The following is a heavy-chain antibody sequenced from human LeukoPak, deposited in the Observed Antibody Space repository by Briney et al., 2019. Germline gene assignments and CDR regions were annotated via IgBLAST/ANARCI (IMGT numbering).Heavy chain of an antibody. CDR1: GGSISSSSYF. Sequence: PETLSLTCTVSGGSISSSSYFWGWIRQPPGKGLEWIGIIYYSGSTYYNPSLKSRVTISVDTSKNQFSLKLSSVTAADTAVYYCAITALGYSSSWYVPFDYWGQGTLVTVSS. V-gene: IGHV4-39*01. CDR3: AITALGYSSSWYVPFDY. D-gene: IGHD6-13*01. CDR2: IYYSGST. J-gene: IGHJ4*02.